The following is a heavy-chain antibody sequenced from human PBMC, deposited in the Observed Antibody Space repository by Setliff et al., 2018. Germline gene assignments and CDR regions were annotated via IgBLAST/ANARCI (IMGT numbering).Heavy chain of an antibody. D-gene: IGHD3-22*01. V-gene: IGHV1-69*13. CDR1: GYRFSTYG. J-gene: IGHJ4*02. CDR3: ARDTRDRYDNSGHYLSLDY. Sequence: SVKVSCKASGYRFSTYGISWVRQAPGQGLEWVGGILPLFGSATYARKFQGRVTITADESTSTTYMEVSSLTSEDTAIYYCARDTRDRYDNSGHYLSLDYWGQGTLVTVSS. CDR2: ILPLFGSA.